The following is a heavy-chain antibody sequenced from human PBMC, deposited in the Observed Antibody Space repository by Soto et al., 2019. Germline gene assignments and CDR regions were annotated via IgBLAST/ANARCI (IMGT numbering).Heavy chain of an antibody. CDR1: GFNCRNYA. V-gene: IGHV3-23*01. D-gene: IGHD3-16*01. CDR3: AKDAVAVNGVWDWFVP. CDR2: IHGNGGGP. J-gene: IGHJ5*01. Sequence: EVQLLESGGGLVQPGGSLRLSCAASGFNCRNYAMSWVRQPPGKGVEWVSSIHGNGGGPYYADSVKGRFTVSRVVSKETLYLQWSSLRFVDTAVYDGAKDAVAVNGVWDWFVPWCQGTLVSVSS.